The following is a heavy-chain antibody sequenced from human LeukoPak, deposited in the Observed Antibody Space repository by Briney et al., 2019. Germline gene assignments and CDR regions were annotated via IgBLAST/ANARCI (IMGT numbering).Heavy chain of an antibody. CDR2: ISPDGSTT. CDR3: TRDFDFSSAI. J-gene: IGHJ4*02. CDR1: GLTFSSYW. Sequence: GGSLRLSCAASGLTFSSYWMHWVRQAPGKGLVWVSRISPDGSTTGHADSVKGRFTTSRDNAKNTLFLQMNSLRAEDTAVYYCTRDFDFSSAIWGQGTLVTVSS. V-gene: IGHV3-74*01. D-gene: IGHD3-3*01.